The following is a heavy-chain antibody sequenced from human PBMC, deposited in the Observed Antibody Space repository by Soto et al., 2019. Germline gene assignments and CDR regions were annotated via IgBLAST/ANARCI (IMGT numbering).Heavy chain of an antibody. Sequence: EVQLVETGGGLIQPGGSLRLSCAASGFTVSSNYMSWVRQAPGKGLEWVSVIYSGGSTYYADSVKGRFTISRDNSKNTLYLQMNSLRAEDTDVYYCAREMESEAGNKTTYYYYGMDVWGQGTTVTVSS. CDR1: GFTVSSNY. D-gene: IGHD6-19*01. CDR2: IYSGGST. CDR3: AREMESEAGNKTTYYYYGMDV. J-gene: IGHJ6*02. V-gene: IGHV3-53*02.